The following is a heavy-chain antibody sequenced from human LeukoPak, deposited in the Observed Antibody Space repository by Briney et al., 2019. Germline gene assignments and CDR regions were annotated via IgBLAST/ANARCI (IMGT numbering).Heavy chain of an antibody. CDR2: IYYSGST. J-gene: IGHJ4*02. Sequence: PSETLSLTCTVSGGSISSSSYYWGWIRQPPGKGLEWIGSIYYSGSTYYNPSLKSRVTISVDTSKNQFSLKLSSVTAADTAVYYCARGTILEWTNGHLGGFDYWGQGTLVTVSS. V-gene: IGHV4-39*01. CDR3: ARGTILEWTNGHLGGFDY. CDR1: GGSISSSSYY. D-gene: IGHD3-3*01.